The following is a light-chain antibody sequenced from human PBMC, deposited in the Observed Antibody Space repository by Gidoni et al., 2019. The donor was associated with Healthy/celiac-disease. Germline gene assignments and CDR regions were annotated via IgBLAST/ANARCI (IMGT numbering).Light chain of an antibody. J-gene: IGKJ1*01. Sequence: EIVLTQSTATLSLSPGDRATLSCRASQSVSSYLAWYQHKPGQALRLLIYDASNRATGIPARFSGSGYGTDFTLTISSLEPEDFAVYYCQQRSNWPPWTCGQGTKVEIK. V-gene: IGKV3-11*01. CDR3: QQRSNWPPWT. CDR2: DAS. CDR1: QSVSSY.